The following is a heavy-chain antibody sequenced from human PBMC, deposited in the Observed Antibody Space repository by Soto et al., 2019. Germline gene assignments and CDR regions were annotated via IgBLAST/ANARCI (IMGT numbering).Heavy chain of an antibody. CDR3: AKDTFAYCSGGSCLYYYGMDV. CDR2: ISYDGRSK. CDR1: GFIFNIYG. Sequence: QAQLVESGGGAVQPGRSLRLSCAAPGFIFNIYGMHWVRQAPGKGLEWVVVISYDGRSKYYADSVKGRFTVSRDNSNDTVYLQLNSLRAEDTAVYYCAKDTFAYCSGGSCLYYYGMDVWGQGTTVTVSS. D-gene: IGHD2-15*01. J-gene: IGHJ6*02. V-gene: IGHV3-30*18.